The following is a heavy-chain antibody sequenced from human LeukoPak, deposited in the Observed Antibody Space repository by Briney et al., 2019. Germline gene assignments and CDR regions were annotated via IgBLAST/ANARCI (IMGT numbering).Heavy chain of an antibody. J-gene: IGHJ2*01. V-gene: IGHV4-30-4*02. Sequence: PSETLSLTCSVSGGSISSSDYYWSWIRQPPGKGLEWIGYIYYSGSTYYNPSLQSRVTISVDTSKKQFSLKLSSVTAADTAVYYCARVRGGQLVRWYFDLWGRGTLVTVSS. D-gene: IGHD6-6*01. CDR2: IYYSGST. CDR3: ARVRGGQLVRWYFDL. CDR1: GGSISSSDYY.